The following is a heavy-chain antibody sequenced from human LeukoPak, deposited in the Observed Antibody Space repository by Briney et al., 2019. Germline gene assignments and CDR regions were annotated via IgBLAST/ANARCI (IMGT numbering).Heavy chain of an antibody. V-gene: IGHV1-46*01. CDR2: INPSGGST. J-gene: IGHJ4*02. CDR3: AREVYCSGGSCYYEFDY. D-gene: IGHD2-15*01. Sequence: GASVKVSCTASGYTFTSYYMHWVRQAPGQGLEWMGIINPSGGSTSYAQKFQGRVTMTRDTSTSTVYMELSSLRSEDTAVYYCAREVYCSGGSCYYEFDYWGQGTLVTVSS. CDR1: GYTFTSYY.